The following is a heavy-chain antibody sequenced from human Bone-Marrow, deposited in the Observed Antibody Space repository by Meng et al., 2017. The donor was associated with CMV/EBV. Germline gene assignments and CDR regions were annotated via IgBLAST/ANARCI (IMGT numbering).Heavy chain of an antibody. J-gene: IGHJ5*02. D-gene: IGHD3-22*01. CDR3: ARDLITMTPNWFDP. Sequence: SVKVSCKASGGTFSSYTISWVRQAPGQGLEWMGRIIPILGIANYAQKFQGRVTITADKSTSTAYMELSSLRSDDTAVYYCARDLITMTPNWFDPWGQGTLVTVSS. CDR1: GGTFSSYT. V-gene: IGHV1-69*04. CDR2: IIPILGIA.